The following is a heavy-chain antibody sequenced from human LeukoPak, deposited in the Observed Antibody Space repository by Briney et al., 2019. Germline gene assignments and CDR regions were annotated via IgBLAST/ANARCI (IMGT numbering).Heavy chain of an antibody. CDR3: ARDKSVGATPLDY. J-gene: IGHJ4*02. CDR2: ISRSSSTI. Sequence: GGSLRLSCVASGFSFSSYSMNWVRQAPGKGLEWVSYISRSSSTIYYADSVKGRFTISRDNAKNSLYLQMNSLRDEDTAVYYCARDKSVGATPLDYWGQGTLVTVSS. CDR1: GFSFSSYS. V-gene: IGHV3-48*02. D-gene: IGHD1-26*01.